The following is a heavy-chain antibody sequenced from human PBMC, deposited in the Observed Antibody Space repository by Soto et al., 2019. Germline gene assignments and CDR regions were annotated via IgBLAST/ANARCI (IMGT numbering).Heavy chain of an antibody. Sequence: SQPMSVTCTVSGGSSSSRGYYCSWIRQHPGKGLEWIGYIYYSGSTYYNPSLKSRVTISVDTSKNQFSLKLSSVTAADTAVYYCAGDSSSGWYVGHFDYWGQGTLVTVSS. CDR1: GGSSSSRGYY. CDR2: IYYSGST. CDR3: AGDSSSGWYVGHFDY. J-gene: IGHJ4*02. V-gene: IGHV4-31*03. D-gene: IGHD6-19*01.